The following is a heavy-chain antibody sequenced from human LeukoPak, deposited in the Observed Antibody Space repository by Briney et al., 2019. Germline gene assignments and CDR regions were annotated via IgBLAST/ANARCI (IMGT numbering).Heavy chain of an antibody. V-gene: IGHV1-69*06. CDR3: ARGPGYDILTGYSLRY. CDR2: IIPIFGTA. J-gene: IGHJ4*02. D-gene: IGHD3-9*01. CDR1: GYTFTGYY. Sequence: GASVKVSCKASGYTFTGYYMHWVRQAPGQGLEWMGGIIPIFGTANYAQKFQGRVTITADKSTSTAYMELSSLRSEDTAVYYCARGPGYDILTGYSLRYWGQGTLVTVSS.